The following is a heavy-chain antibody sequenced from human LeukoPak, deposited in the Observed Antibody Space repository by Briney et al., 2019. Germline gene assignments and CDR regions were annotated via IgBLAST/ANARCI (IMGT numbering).Heavy chain of an antibody. CDR1: GFIVSNNY. J-gene: IGHJ3*02. D-gene: IGHD3-16*01. V-gene: IGHV3-53*01. CDR2: IYSGGSA. CDR3: ARDPLGGAFDI. Sequence: GGSLRLSCAASGFIVSNNYMSWVRQAPGKGLEWVSVIYSGGSADYADSVKGRFTISRDNSKNTLYLQMNSLRAEDTALYYCARDPLGGAFDIWGQGTMVTVSS.